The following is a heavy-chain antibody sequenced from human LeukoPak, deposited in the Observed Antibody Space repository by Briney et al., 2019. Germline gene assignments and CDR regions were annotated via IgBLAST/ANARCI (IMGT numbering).Heavy chain of an antibody. D-gene: IGHD3-3*01. Sequence: ASVKVSCKASGYTFTGYYMHWVRQAPGQGLEWMGWISAYNGNTNYAQKLQGRVTMTTDTSTSTAYTELRSLRSDDTAAYYCARDIARQYYDFWSGLDYWGQGTLVTVSS. J-gene: IGHJ4*02. CDR2: ISAYNGNT. CDR3: ARDIARQYYDFWSGLDY. CDR1: GYTFTGYY. V-gene: IGHV1-18*04.